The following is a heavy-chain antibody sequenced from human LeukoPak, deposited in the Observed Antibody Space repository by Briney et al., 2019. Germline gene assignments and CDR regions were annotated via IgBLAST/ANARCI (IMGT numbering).Heavy chain of an antibody. CDR1: GGSVSSYY. CDR3: ASGNYGDYRFDY. J-gene: IGHJ4*02. D-gene: IGHD4-17*01. CDR2: IYTSGST. V-gene: IGHV4-4*07. Sequence: SETLSLTCTVSGGSVSSYYWSWLRQPAGKGLEWIGRIYTSGSTNYNPSLTSRVTMSVDTSKNQFSLKLSSVTAADTAVYYCASGNYGDYRFDYWGQGTLVTVSS.